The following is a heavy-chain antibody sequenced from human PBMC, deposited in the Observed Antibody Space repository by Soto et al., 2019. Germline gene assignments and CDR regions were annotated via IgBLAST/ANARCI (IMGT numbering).Heavy chain of an antibody. D-gene: IGHD6-6*01. V-gene: IGHV4-34*01. CDR2: INHSGST. Sequence: SETLSLTCAVYGGSFSGYYWSWIRQPPGKGLEWIGEINHSGSTNYNPSLKSRVTISVDTSKNQFSLKLSSVTAADTAVYYCAREAGSSSSCAFDISGQATIVTVSS. CDR3: AREAGSSSSCAFDI. J-gene: IGHJ3*02. CDR1: GGSFSGYY.